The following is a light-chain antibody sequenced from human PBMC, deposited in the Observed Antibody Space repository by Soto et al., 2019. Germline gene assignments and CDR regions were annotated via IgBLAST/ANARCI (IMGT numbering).Light chain of an antibody. CDR2: GAS. CDR3: QQYNNWPPTWT. V-gene: IGKV3-15*01. CDR1: QSVSSN. Sequence: EIVMTQSPATLSVSPGERATLSCRASQSVSSNLAWYQQKPSQAPRLLIYGASTRATGIPARFSGSGSGTEFTLTISSLQSEDFAVYYCQQYNNWPPTWTFGQGTKVDIK. J-gene: IGKJ1*01.